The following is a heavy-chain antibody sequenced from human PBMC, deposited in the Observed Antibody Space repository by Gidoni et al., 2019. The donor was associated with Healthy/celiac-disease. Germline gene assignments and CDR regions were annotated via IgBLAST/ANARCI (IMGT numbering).Heavy chain of an antibody. V-gene: IGHV4-39*01. J-gene: IGHJ3*02. CDR1: GGSISSSSYS. CDR2: IYYSGST. CDR3: ARHFTNRFLVVAYDAFDI. Sequence: QLQLQESGPGLVKPSETLSLTCTVSGGSISSSSYSWGWIRQPPGKGLEWIGSIYYSGSTYYNPSLKSRVTISVDTSKNQFSLKLSSVTAADTAVYYCARHFTNRFLVVAYDAFDIWGQGTMVTVSS. D-gene: IGHD2-15*01.